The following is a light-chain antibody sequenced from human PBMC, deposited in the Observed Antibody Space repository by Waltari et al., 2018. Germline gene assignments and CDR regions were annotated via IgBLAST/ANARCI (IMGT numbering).Light chain of an antibody. V-gene: IGLV3-21*02. CDR1: SIGSKN. J-gene: IGLJ7*01. Sequence: SYDLSQPRSVSVSPGQTARITCGGQSIGSKNVKWFQQQPPQAPVLVIFSDTRRPSGIPERCSGSNSGNTATLTISGVEAGDEADYYCQVWDRSVLFGGGTRLTVL. CDR3: QVWDRSVL. CDR2: SDT.